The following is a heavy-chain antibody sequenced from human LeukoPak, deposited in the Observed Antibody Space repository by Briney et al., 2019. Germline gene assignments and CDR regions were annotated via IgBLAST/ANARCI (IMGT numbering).Heavy chain of an antibody. CDR1: GFTFSSYW. V-gene: IGHV3-74*01. CDR3: ARVRTYYYDSSGYDH. D-gene: IGHD3-22*01. Sequence: GGSLRRSCAASGFTFSSYWMHWVRQAPGKGLVWVSRINSDGSSTSYADSVKGRFAISRDNAKNTLYLQMNSLRAEDTAVYYCARVRTYYYDSSGYDHWGQGTLVTVSS. J-gene: IGHJ4*02. CDR2: INSDGSST.